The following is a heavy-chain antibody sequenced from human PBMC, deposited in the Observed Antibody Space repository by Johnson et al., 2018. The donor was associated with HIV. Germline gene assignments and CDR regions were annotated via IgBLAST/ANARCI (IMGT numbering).Heavy chain of an antibody. CDR1: GLIFSDYY. CDR2: ISGSSSAI. V-gene: IGHV3-11*04. J-gene: IGHJ3*01. CDR3: ARDQGVRRVVVFDDAFDV. D-gene: IGHD2-15*01. Sequence: VQLVESGGGLVKPGGSLRLSCAASGLIFSDYYMNWIRQAPGKGLEWVSSISGSSSAIYYADSVNGCFTISRDNARTSLYLQMNSLRAEDTAVYYCARDQGVRRVVVFDDAFDVWGQGTMVTVSS.